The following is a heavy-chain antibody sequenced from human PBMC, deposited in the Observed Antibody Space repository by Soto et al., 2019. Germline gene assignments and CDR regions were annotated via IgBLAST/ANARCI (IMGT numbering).Heavy chain of an antibody. CDR2: ISGHNGVT. CDR3: ARDRQNYGTFDY. Sequence: QVQLVQSGGEVKKPGASVKVSCNTAGYTFTNYGISWVRQAPGQGLEWMGWISGHNGVTNNAQKFQDRVTMTRDISTKIAYMELRSLRSDDTAVYFCARDRQNYGTFDYWGQGTLVTGSS. CDR1: GYTFTNYG. J-gene: IGHJ4*02. V-gene: IGHV1-18*01. D-gene: IGHD4-17*01.